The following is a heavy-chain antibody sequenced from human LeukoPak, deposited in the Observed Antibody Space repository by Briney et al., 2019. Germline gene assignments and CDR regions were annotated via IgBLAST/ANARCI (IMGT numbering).Heavy chain of an antibody. J-gene: IGHJ4*02. CDR1: GGSISTYY. CDR3: ARALYSDGGDYYFDY. Sequence: SETLSLTCTVSGGSISTYYWSWIRQPAGKGLEWIGRICTSGSTNYNPSLKSRVTISVDKSKNQFSLKLSSVTAADTAVYYCARALYSDGGDYYFDYWGQGTLVTVSS. CDR2: ICTSGST. D-gene: IGHD3-3*01. V-gene: IGHV4-4*07.